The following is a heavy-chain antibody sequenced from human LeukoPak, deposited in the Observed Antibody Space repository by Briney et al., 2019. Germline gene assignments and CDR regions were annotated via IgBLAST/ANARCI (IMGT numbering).Heavy chain of an antibody. D-gene: IGHD1-14*01. Sequence: PSETLSLTCTVSGGSLTGYYWSWIRQPPGEGLEWIGYIYYSGSANYNPSLKSRVTISVDTSKIQFSLKLSSVTAADTAVYYCARDTGHYGLDVWGQGTTVTVSS. CDR3: ARDTGHYGLDV. J-gene: IGHJ6*02. CDR1: GGSLTGYY. V-gene: IGHV4-59*01. CDR2: IYYSGSA.